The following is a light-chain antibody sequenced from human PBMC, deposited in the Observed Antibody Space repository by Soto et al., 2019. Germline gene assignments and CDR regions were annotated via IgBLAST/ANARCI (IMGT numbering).Light chain of an antibody. Sequence: QSALTQPASVSGPPGQSITISCTGSSSDVGGYNYVSWYQQHPGKAPKLMIYDVSNRPSGVSYRFSGSKSGNTASLTISGLQAEDEANYYCSSYTSSNTLVFGGGTKLTVL. CDR2: DVS. CDR3: SSYTSSNTLV. V-gene: IGLV2-14*03. J-gene: IGLJ2*01. CDR1: SSDVGGYNY.